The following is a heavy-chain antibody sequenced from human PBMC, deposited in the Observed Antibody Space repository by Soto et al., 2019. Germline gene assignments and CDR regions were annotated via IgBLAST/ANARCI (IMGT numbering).Heavy chain of an antibody. CDR2: MNPNSGNT. CDR3: ARIPPNCSGGSCYKYFQH. CDR1: GYTFTSYD. Sequence: GASVKVSCKASGYTFTSYDINWVRQATGQRLEWMGWMNPNSGNTKYSQKFQGRVTITRDTSASTAYMELSSLRSEDTAVYYCARIPPNCSGGSCYKYFQHWGQGTLVTVSS. V-gene: IGHV1-8*01. D-gene: IGHD2-15*01. J-gene: IGHJ1*01.